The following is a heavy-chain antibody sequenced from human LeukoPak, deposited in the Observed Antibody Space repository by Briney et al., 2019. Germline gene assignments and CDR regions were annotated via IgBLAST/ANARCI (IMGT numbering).Heavy chain of an antibody. Sequence: GGSLRLSCAASGFTFSSYAMSWVRQAPGKGLDWVSAISGSGGSTYYADSVKGRFTISRDNSKNTLYLQMNSLRAEDTAVYYCAKGITVRGVKCYGMDVWGQGTTVTVSS. CDR1: GFTFSSYA. CDR2: ISGSGGST. CDR3: AKGITVRGVKCYGMDV. J-gene: IGHJ6*02. V-gene: IGHV3-23*01. D-gene: IGHD3-10*01.